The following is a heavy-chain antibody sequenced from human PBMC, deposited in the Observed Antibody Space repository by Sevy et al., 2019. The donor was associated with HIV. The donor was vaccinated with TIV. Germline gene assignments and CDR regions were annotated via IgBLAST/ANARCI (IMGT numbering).Heavy chain of an antibody. Sequence: GGSLRLSCAASGFTFSSYDMHWVRQATGKGLEWVSAIGTAGDPYYPGSVKGRFTISRENAKNSLYLQMNSLRAGDTAVYYCARQAAYYDILTGYPHYYYGMDVWGQGTTVTVSS. CDR3: ARQAAYYDILTGYPHYYYGMDV. CDR2: IGTAGDP. V-gene: IGHV3-13*05. J-gene: IGHJ6*02. CDR1: GFTFSSYD. D-gene: IGHD3-9*01.